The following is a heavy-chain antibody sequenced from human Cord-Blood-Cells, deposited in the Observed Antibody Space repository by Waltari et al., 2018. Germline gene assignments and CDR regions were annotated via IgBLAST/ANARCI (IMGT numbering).Heavy chain of an antibody. J-gene: IGHJ3*02. V-gene: IGHV5-51*01. CDR1: GYRFTSYW. CDR3: ARRVEYSSSSDAFDI. CDR2: IYPVDPDT. D-gene: IGHD6-6*01. Sequence: EVQLVQSGAEVKKPGESLKISCTGSGYRFTSYWIHSARQTTGKGLEWTGIIYPVDPDTSYSPSFQGQVTISADKSISTAYLQWSSLKASDTAMYYCARRVEYSSSSDAFDIWGQGTMVTVSS.